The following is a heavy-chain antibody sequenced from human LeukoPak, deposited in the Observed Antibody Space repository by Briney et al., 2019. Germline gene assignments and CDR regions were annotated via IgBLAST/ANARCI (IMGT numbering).Heavy chain of an antibody. CDR1: GGTFSSYA. Sequence: SVKVSCKASGGTFSSYAISRVRQAPGQGLEWMGGIIPIFGTANYAQKFQGRVTITADESTSTAYMELSSLRSEDTAVYYCASDRGDGYNLGYWGQGTLVTVSS. CDR3: ASDRGDGYNLGY. CDR2: IIPIFGTA. D-gene: IGHD5-24*01. V-gene: IGHV1-69*01. J-gene: IGHJ4*02.